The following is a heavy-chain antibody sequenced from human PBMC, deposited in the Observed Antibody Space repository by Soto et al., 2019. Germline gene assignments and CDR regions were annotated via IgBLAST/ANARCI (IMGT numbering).Heavy chain of an antibody. V-gene: IGHV4-31*03. Sequence: SETLSLTCTVSGGSISSGGYYWSWIRQHPGKGLEWIGYIYYSGSTYYNPSLKSRVTVSVDTSKNQFSLKLSSVTAADTAVYYCARARFLEWLFLAFDIWGQGTMVTVSS. D-gene: IGHD3-3*01. J-gene: IGHJ3*02. CDR3: ARARFLEWLFLAFDI. CDR2: IYYSGST. CDR1: GGSISSGGYY.